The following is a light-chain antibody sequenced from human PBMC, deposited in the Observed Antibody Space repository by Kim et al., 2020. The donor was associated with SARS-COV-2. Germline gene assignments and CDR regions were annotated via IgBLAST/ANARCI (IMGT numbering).Light chain of an antibody. J-gene: IGLJ3*02. Sequence: SYELTQPPSVSVSPGQTARITCSGDALPKQYAYWYQQKPGQAPVLVIYKDSERPSGIPERFSGSSSGTTVTLTISGVQVEDEADYYCQSADSSGPNWVFGGGTQLTVL. CDR2: KDS. CDR1: ALPKQY. V-gene: IGLV3-25*03. CDR3: QSADSSGPNWV.